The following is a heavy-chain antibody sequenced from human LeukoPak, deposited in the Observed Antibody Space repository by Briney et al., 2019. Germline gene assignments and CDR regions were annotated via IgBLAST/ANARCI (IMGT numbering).Heavy chain of an antibody. CDR1: GSTFSSYW. D-gene: IGHD3-10*01. CDR3: ARLYGSGTLSY. V-gene: IGHV3-7*01. CDR2: IKQDGSEK. J-gene: IGHJ4*02. Sequence: GGSLRLSCAASGSTFSSYWMSWVRQAPGKGLEWVANIKQDGSEKYYVDSVKGRFTISRDNAKNSLYLQMNSLRAEDTAVYYCARLYGSGTLSYWGQGTLVTVSS.